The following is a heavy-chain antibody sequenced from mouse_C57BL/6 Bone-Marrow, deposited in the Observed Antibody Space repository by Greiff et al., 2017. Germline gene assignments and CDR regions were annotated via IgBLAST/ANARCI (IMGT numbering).Heavy chain of an antibody. Sequence: QVQLQQSGAELARPGASVKLSCKASGYTFTSYGISWVKQRTGQGLEWIGEIYPRSGNTYYNEKFKGKATLTADKSSSTAYMELRSLTSEDSAVYFCARGIYDGYYPYYFDYWGQGTTLTVSS. CDR3: ARGIYDGYYPYYFDY. CDR1: GYTFTSYG. J-gene: IGHJ2*01. V-gene: IGHV1-81*01. D-gene: IGHD2-3*01. CDR2: IYPRSGNT.